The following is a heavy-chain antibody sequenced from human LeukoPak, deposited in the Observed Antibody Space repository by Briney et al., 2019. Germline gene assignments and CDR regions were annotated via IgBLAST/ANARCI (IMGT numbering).Heavy chain of an antibody. Sequence: GGSLRLSCAASGFTFGTYSMNWVRQAPGKGLEWVSSISSSSGYIYYADPVKGRFTISRDNAKNSLYLQMNSLRGEDTAVYYCARVLGNYYDGSGPSLYWGQGTLVTVSS. CDR3: ARVLGNYYDGSGPSLY. CDR2: ISSSSGYI. J-gene: IGHJ4*02. CDR1: GFTFGTYS. D-gene: IGHD3-22*01. V-gene: IGHV3-21*01.